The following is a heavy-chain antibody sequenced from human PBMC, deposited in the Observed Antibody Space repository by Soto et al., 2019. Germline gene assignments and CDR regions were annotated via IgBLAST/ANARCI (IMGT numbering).Heavy chain of an antibody. Sequence: QVQLVQSGAEVKKPGASVKVSCKASGYTFTSYGISWVRQAPGQGLEWMGWISAYNGNTNYAQKLQGRVTMTTDTSTSTAYMELRSLRSYDTAVYYCARDGTYYYDSSGYSYFDYWGQGTLVTVSS. CDR2: ISAYNGNT. V-gene: IGHV1-18*01. CDR1: GYTFTSYG. J-gene: IGHJ4*02. CDR3: ARDGTYYYDSSGYSYFDY. D-gene: IGHD3-22*01.